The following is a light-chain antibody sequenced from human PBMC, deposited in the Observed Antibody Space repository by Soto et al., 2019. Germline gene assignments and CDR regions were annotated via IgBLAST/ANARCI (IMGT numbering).Light chain of an antibody. CDR2: GAS. CDR3: QQDNNWPPWT. Sequence: EIVMTQSPATLSVSPGERATLSCRASQSVSSNLAWYQQKPGQAPRLLIYGASTRATGSPARFSGSGSWPGFTPTISSLQSEDFAVYYCQQDNNWPPWTFSQRTKVDIK. V-gene: IGKV3-15*01. CDR1: QSVSSN. J-gene: IGKJ1*01.